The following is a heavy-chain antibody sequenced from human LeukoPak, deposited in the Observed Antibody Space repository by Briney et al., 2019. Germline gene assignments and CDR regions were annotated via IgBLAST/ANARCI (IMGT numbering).Heavy chain of an antibody. D-gene: IGHD2-15*01. Sequence: SETLSLTCTVSGGSISSGDYYWSWIRQPPGKGLEWIGYIYYSGSTYYNPSLKSRVTISVDTSKNQFSLKLSSVTAADTAVYYCARGVVVVVAALNWFDPWGQGTLVTVSS. CDR1: GGSISSGDYY. V-gene: IGHV4-30-4*01. J-gene: IGHJ5*02. CDR2: IYYSGST. CDR3: ARGVVVVVAALNWFDP.